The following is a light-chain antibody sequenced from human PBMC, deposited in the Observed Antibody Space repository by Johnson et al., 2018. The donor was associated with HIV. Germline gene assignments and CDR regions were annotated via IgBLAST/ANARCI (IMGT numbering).Light chain of an antibody. CDR1: SSNIGDNY. V-gene: IGLV1-51*02. J-gene: IGLJ1*01. CDR2: EDT. Sequence: QSVLTQSPSVSAAPGQTVSISCSGSSSNIGDNYVSWYQQVPGTAPKILIYEDTKRPSGIPDRFSGSKSGTSETMGITGLQTGDEADDYCGTWESSLSAEVFGTGTKVTVL. CDR3: GTWESSLSAEV.